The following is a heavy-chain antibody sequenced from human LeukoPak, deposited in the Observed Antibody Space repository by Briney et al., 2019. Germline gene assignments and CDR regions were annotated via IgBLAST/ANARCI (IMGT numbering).Heavy chain of an antibody. Sequence: GASVKVSCKASGYTFTSYDINWVRQAPGQGLEWMGWMNPNSGNTGYAQKFQGRVTMTRNTSISTAYMELSSLRSEDTAVYYCARGYWYSSSWYYFDYCGQGTLVSVSS. CDR3: ARGYWYSSSWYYFDY. CDR2: MNPNSGNT. J-gene: IGHJ4*02. CDR1: GYTFTSYD. D-gene: IGHD6-13*01. V-gene: IGHV1-8*01.